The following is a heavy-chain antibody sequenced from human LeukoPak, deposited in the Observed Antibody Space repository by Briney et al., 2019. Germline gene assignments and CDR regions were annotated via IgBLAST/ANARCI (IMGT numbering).Heavy chain of an antibody. V-gene: IGHV1-2*02. D-gene: IGHD6-13*01. CDR2: INPKSGGT. J-gene: IGHJ6*02. CDR3: ARDLRGSSSWYLYYYYGMDV. Sequence: ASVKVSCKASGYTYTGYYMHWVRHAPGQGLELMGWINPKSGGTNYAQKFQGRVTMTRDTSISTAYMELSRLRSDDTAVYYCARDLRGSSSWYLYYYYGMDVWGQGTTVTVSS. CDR1: GYTYTGYY.